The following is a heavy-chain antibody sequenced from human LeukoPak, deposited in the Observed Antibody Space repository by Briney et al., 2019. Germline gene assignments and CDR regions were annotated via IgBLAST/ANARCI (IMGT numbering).Heavy chain of an antibody. V-gene: IGHV3-23*01. CDR2: ISGSGGST. J-gene: IGHJ6*04. Sequence: GGSLRLSCAASGFTFSSYAMSWVRQAPGKGLEWVSAISGSGGSTYYADSVKGRFTISRDNSKNTLHLQMNSLRAEDTAVYYCANSNRDYYYGMDVWGKGTTVTVSS. D-gene: IGHD2/OR15-2a*01. CDR3: ANSNRDYYYGMDV. CDR1: GFTFSSYA.